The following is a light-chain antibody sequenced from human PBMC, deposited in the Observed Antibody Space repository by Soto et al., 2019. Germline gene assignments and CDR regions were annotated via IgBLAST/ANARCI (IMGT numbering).Light chain of an antibody. Sequence: QSVLTQPPSVSGAPGQRVTISCTGSSSNIGAGHVVHWYQQFPGRAPNLLIYGSSNRLSGVPDRFSGSKSGTSASLAITGLQAEDEADYYCQSYDNTLSASVFGGGTKVTVL. J-gene: IGLJ2*01. V-gene: IGLV1-40*01. CDR1: SSNIGAGHV. CDR2: GSS. CDR3: QSYDNTLSASV.